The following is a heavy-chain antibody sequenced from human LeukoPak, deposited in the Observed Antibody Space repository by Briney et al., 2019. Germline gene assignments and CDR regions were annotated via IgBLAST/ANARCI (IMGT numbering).Heavy chain of an antibody. Sequence: GGSLRLSCAASGFTFSSYSMNWVRQAPGKGLEWVSYISSSSSTIFYADSVKGRFTISRDNAENSLYLQMHSLRDEDTAVYYCARAWYSWGYYFDYWGQGTLVTVSS. CDR1: GFTFSSYS. CDR2: ISSSSSTI. D-gene: IGHD1-26*01. J-gene: IGHJ4*02. V-gene: IGHV3-48*02. CDR3: ARAWYSWGYYFDY.